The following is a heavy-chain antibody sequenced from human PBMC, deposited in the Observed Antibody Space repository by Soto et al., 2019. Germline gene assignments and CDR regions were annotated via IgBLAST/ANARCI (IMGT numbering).Heavy chain of an antibody. CDR1: GGSVTSHH. D-gene: IGHD2-8*01. Sequence: QVHLLESGPGLVKPSETLSLTCFVSGGSVTSHHWSWIRQFPGQGLEWIAYTSYTGNTNYNPSLXXXXXISLXXXXXXXXXXXTSXXXXXXXXXXXARDMHAGXXXXXXXWG. V-gene: IGHV4-59*02. CDR3: ARDMHAGXXXXXXX. J-gene: IGHJ1*01. CDR2: TSYTGNT.